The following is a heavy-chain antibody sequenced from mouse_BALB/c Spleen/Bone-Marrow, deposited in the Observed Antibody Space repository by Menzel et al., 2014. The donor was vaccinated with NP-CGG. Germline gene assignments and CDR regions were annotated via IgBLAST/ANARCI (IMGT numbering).Heavy chain of an antibody. CDR3: ASGNYYAMDY. Sequence: EVNVVESGGDLVKPGGSLKLSCAASGFTFSSYGMSWVRQTPDKRLEWVATISSGGSYTYYPDSVKGRFTISRDNAKNTLYLQMSSLKSEDTAMYYCASGNYYAMDYWGQGTSVTVSS. J-gene: IGHJ4*01. V-gene: IGHV5-6*01. CDR1: GFTFSSYG. D-gene: IGHD1-1*01. CDR2: ISSGGSYT.